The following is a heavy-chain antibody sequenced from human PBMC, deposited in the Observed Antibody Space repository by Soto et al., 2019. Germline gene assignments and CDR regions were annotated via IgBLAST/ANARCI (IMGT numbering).Heavy chain of an antibody. D-gene: IGHD5-12*01. V-gene: IGHV4-30-4*08. Sequence: QVQLQQSGPGLVKPSQTLSLTCTVSGGSISGDYYHWTWIRQSPGKGLEWIGYIHFSGSVLYNPSFKSRTTISVDTSKTQFSLHLRAVTASDTAVYFCAREDDGGDRDDYGLAVWCQGTTVTVAS. CDR2: IHFSGSV. CDR3: AREDDGGDRDDYGLAV. CDR1: GGSISGDYYH. J-gene: IGHJ6*02.